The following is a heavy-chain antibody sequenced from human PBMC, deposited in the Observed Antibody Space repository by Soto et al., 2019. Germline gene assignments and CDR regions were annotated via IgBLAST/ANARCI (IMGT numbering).Heavy chain of an antibody. Sequence: GGSLRLSCAASGFTFNRHTMAWVRQAPGKGLEWVSALGGSASGPSYADSVKGRFITSRDNSKNTLYLQMNSLRADDTAVYYCARAASYGDRNDYYYYYGMDVWGQGTTVTVSS. J-gene: IGHJ6*02. V-gene: IGHV3-23*01. CDR3: ARAASYGDRNDYYYYYGMDV. CDR2: LGGSASGP. CDR1: GFTFNRHT. D-gene: IGHD4-17*01.